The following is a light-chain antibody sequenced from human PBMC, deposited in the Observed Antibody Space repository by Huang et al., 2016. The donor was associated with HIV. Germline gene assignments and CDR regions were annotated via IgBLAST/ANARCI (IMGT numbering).Light chain of an antibody. V-gene: IGKV3-15*01. J-gene: IGKJ3*01. CDR1: QSVSSN. CDR2: GAS. CDR3: QQNNNWPPLFT. Sequence: EIVMTQSPATLSASPGERATLSCRASQSVSSNLAWYQQKPGQAPRLLIYGASTRATGIPARFGGSGSATEFTLTINSLQSEDFAVYYCQQNNNWPPLFTFGPGTKVDIK.